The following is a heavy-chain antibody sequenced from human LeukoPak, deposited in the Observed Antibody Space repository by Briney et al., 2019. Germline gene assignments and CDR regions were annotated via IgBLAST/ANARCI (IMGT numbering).Heavy chain of an antibody. Sequence: GGSLRLSCAASGFTFSGSAMPWVRQASGKGLGWVGRIRSKANSYATVYAASVKGRFTISRDDSKNTAYLQVNSLKTEDTAVYYCTTDISAVLYWGQGTLVTVSS. D-gene: IGHD5-12*01. J-gene: IGHJ4*02. V-gene: IGHV3-73*01. CDR2: IRSKANSYAT. CDR1: GFTFSGSA. CDR3: TTDISAVLY.